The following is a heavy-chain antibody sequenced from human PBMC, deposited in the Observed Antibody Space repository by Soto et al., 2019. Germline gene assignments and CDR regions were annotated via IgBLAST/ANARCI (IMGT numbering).Heavy chain of an antibody. V-gene: IGHV1-18*01. CDR3: AWCIRGDYYYGMDV. D-gene: IGHD3-10*01. CDR2: INADYGNT. Sequence: QAQLVQSGAEVKKPGASVKVSCKASGYTFYSHSISWVRQAPGQGLEWMGRINADYGNTQYAQKFRGRVTMTTDTSTTTVCMELTNLRSDDTDVYYGAWCIRGDYYYGMDVWGQGTTVTVSS. J-gene: IGHJ6*02. CDR1: GYTFYSHS.